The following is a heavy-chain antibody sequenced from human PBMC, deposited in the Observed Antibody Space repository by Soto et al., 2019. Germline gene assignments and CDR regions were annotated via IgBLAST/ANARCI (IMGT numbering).Heavy chain of an antibody. Sequence: GGSLRLSCAASGFTFSDYYMSWIRQAPGKGLEWISYISGSNIYTNYADSVKGRFTIARDNANNSLYLQMDSLRVEDTAVYYCARDGGEVIPAAIGGGYGMDVWGQGTTVTVSS. CDR2: ISGSNIYT. CDR3: ARDGGEVIPAAIGGGYGMDV. J-gene: IGHJ6*02. CDR1: GFTFSDYY. D-gene: IGHD2-2*01. V-gene: IGHV3-11*06.